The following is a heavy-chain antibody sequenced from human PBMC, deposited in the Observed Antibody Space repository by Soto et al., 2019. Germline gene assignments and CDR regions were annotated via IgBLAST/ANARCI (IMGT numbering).Heavy chain of an antibody. CDR3: AKRSSSSTFDY. V-gene: IGHV3-48*01. Sequence: SGGSLRPSCAASGFIFSTNYMNWVRQGPGKGLGWVPYFSSSGSTIFYTDSVKGRYTVSRDNSKNTLYLQMNSLRADDTAVYYCAKRSSSSTFDYWGQGTLVTVSS. J-gene: IGHJ4*02. CDR2: FSSSGSTI. D-gene: IGHD6-6*01. CDR1: GFIFSTNY.